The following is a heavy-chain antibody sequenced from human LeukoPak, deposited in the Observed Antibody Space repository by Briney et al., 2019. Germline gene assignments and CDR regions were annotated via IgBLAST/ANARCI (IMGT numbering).Heavy chain of an antibody. Sequence: SETLSLTCTVSGGSISSSTYSWGWIRQPPGKGLEWIGNIYYSGSTFYNPSLKSRVTISLDTSKHQFSLKLTSVTAADTAVYYCARHIILDSAAANDAFDIWGQGTMVTVSS. CDR2: IYYSGST. J-gene: IGHJ3*02. CDR1: GGSISSSTYS. D-gene: IGHD6-13*01. CDR3: ARHIILDSAAANDAFDI. V-gene: IGHV4-39*01.